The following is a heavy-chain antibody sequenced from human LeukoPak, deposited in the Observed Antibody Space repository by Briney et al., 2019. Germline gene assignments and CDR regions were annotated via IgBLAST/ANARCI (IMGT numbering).Heavy chain of an antibody. D-gene: IGHD3-22*01. Sequence: PGGSLRLSCAASGFTFSSYSMNWVRQAPGKGLEWVSSISSSSSYIYYADSVKGRFTISRDNAKNSLYLQMNSLRAEDTALYYCAKDPRSSGYYPAFSRGFDYWGQGTLVTVSS. CDR3: AKDPRSSGYYPAFSRGFDY. V-gene: IGHV3-21*04. CDR2: ISSSSSYI. CDR1: GFTFSSYS. J-gene: IGHJ4*02.